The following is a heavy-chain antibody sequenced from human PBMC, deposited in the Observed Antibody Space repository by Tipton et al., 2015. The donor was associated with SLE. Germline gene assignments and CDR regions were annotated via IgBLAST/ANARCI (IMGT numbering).Heavy chain of an antibody. J-gene: IGHJ4*02. CDR3: ARAYGAHRYYFDY. CDR1: GGSISSHY. D-gene: IGHD4-17*01. Sequence: GLVKPSETLSLTCTVSGGSISSHYWSWIRQPPGKGLEWIGYIYYSGSTNYNPSLKSRVTISVDTSKNQFSLKLSSVTAADTAVYYYARAYGAHRYYFDYWGQGTLVTVSS. CDR2: IYYSGST. V-gene: IGHV4-59*11.